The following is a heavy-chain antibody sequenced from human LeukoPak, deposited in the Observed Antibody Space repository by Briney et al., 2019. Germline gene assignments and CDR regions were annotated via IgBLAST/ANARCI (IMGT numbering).Heavy chain of an antibody. J-gene: IGHJ4*02. D-gene: IGHD5-24*01. CDR3: ARDRDGYNFRFDY. V-gene: IGHV4-61*02. CDR1: GGSISSGSYY. Sequence: PSQTLSLTCTVSGGSISSGSYYWSWIRQPAGKGLEWIGRIYTSGSTNYNPSLKSRVTISLDTSKNQFSLRLSSVTAADTAVYYCARDRDGYNFRFDYWGQGTLVTVSS. CDR2: IYTSGST.